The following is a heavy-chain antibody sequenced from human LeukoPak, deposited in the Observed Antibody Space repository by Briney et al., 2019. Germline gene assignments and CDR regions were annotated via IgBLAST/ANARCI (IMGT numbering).Heavy chain of an antibody. D-gene: IGHD6-6*01. CDR1: GGSISSGGYY. Sequence: PSETLSLTCTVSGGSISSGGYYWSWIRQHPGKGLEWIGYIYYSGSTYYNPSLKSRVTISVDTSKNQFSLKLSSVTAADTAVYYCARHSHSSSGAFDIWGQGTMVTVSS. J-gene: IGHJ3*02. V-gene: IGHV4-31*03. CDR2: IYYSGST. CDR3: ARHSHSSSGAFDI.